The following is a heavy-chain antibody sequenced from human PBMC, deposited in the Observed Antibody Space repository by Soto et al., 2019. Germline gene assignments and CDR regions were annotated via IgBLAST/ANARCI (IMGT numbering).Heavy chain of an antibody. D-gene: IGHD5-12*01. CDR1: GFTFSSYA. Sequence: QVQLVESGGGVVQPGRSLRLSCAASGFTFSSYAMHWVRQAPGKGLEWVAVISYDGSRKHYIDSVKGRFTISRDNSKNTLALQMNSLRAEDTAVYYCAKDIHPGRDTYHYGADYWGQGTLVAVSS. V-gene: IGHV3-30*04. J-gene: IGHJ4*02. CDR2: ISYDGSRK. CDR3: AKDIHPGRDTYHYGADY.